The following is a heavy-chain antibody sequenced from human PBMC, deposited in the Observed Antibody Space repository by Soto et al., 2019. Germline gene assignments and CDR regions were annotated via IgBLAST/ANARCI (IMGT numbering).Heavy chain of an antibody. CDR2: IIPIFGTA. D-gene: IGHD5-18*01. CDR3: ARGNMGGIQFWSFVL. Sequence: QVQLVQSGAEVKKPGSSVTVSCKASGGTFSSYTISWVRQAPGQGLEWMGGIIPIFGTANYAQKFQGRVRIAGAGTTNTAKGGLRGGSSEDAVVFYGARGNMGGIQFWSFVLGGRGT. J-gene: IGHJ2*01. V-gene: IGHV1-69*12. CDR1: GGTFSSYT.